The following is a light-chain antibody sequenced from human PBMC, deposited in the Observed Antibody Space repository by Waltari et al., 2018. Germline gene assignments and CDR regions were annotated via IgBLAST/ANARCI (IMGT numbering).Light chain of an antibody. CDR2: DVT. J-gene: IGLJ3*02. V-gene: IGLV2-14*03. Sequence: QSALTQPASVSGSPGQSITISCNGTSSDIGALHYVPWYQQHPGKAPKVLIYDVTNRPSGVSYRFSGSKSGNTASLTISGLQAEDEAYYHCASFISGSTSSVLFGGGTKLTVL. CDR3: ASFISGSTSSVL. CDR1: SSDIGALHY.